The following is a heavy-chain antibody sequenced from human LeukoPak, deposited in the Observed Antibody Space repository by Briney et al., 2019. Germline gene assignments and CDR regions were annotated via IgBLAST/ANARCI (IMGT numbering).Heavy chain of an antibody. Sequence: PGGSLRLSCAASGFTFSSYWMSWVRQAPGKGLEWVANIKRDGSDKYYVGSVEGRFTISRDNDKNSLYLQMSSLRAEDTAVYYCASNRRQWLTEFLDYWGQGTLVTVSS. CDR3: ASNRRQWLTEFLDY. CDR1: GFTFSSYW. CDR2: IKRDGSDK. D-gene: IGHD6-19*01. V-gene: IGHV3-7*01. J-gene: IGHJ4*02.